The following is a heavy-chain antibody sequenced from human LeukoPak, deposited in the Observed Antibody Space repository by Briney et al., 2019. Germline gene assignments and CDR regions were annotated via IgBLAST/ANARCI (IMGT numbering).Heavy chain of an antibody. J-gene: IGHJ4*02. CDR2: IYYSGST. D-gene: IGHD6-19*01. V-gene: IGHV4-39*07. CDR1: GGSSISSSSDY. CDR3: ARENLAVAGMGY. Sequence: SETLSLTCSVSGGSSISSSSDYWGWIRQPPGKGLEWIASIYYSGSTYYNPSLKSRVTISVDRSKNQFSLKLSSVTAADTAVYYCARENLAVAGMGYWGQGTLVTVSS.